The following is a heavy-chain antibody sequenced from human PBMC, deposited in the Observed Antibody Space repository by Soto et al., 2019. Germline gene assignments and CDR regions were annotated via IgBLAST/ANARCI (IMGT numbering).Heavy chain of an antibody. CDR3: ARYRGVVIIDCFDY. CDR2: IKQDGSEK. V-gene: IGHV3-7*03. Sequence: PGGSLRLSCAASGFTFSSYWMSWVRQAPGKGLEWVANIKQDGSEKYYVDSVKGRFTISRDNAKNSLYLQMNSLRAEDTAVYYCARYRGVVIIDCFDYWGQGPLVTVSS. CDR1: GFTFSSYW. J-gene: IGHJ4*02. D-gene: IGHD3-3*01.